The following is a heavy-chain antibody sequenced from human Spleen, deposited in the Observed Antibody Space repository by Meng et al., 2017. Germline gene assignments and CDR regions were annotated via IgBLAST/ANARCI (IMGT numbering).Heavy chain of an antibody. J-gene: IGHJ4*02. CDR1: GGSFSDYY. V-gene: IGHV4-34*01. CDR3: ARGPTTMAHDFDY. Sequence: QVPLQQWGAGLLKPSEPLSLTCVVSGGSFSDYYWSWIRQSPGKGLEWIGEINHSGSTNYNPSLESRATISVDTSQNNLSLKLSSVTAADSAVYYCARGPTTMAHDFDYWGQGTLVTVSS. CDR2: INHSGST. D-gene: IGHD4-11*01.